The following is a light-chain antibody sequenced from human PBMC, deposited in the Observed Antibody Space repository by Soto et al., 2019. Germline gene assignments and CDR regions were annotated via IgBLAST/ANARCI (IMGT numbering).Light chain of an antibody. CDR2: GAS. J-gene: IGKJ5*01. Sequence: IVLTQSPATLSVSPGERATLSCRASQSVSSNLAWHQQRPGQAPRLLIYGASTRATGIPARFSGGGSGTDFTLTISSLEPEDFAVYYCQQRSNWPPITFGQGTRLEN. V-gene: IGKV3-11*01. CDR3: QQRSNWPPIT. CDR1: QSVSSN.